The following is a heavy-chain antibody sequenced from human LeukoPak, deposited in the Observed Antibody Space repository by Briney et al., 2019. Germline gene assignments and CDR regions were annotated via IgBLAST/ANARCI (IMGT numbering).Heavy chain of an antibody. CDR2: IKRKTDGGTI. CDR1: GFTFSNAW. Sequence: GGSLRLSCAASGFTFSNAWMSWVRQVPGKGLEWVGRIKRKTDGGTIGYGAAVKGRFTVSRDDSKNTLYLQMDSLKSEDTAVYYCTTYDYGDYYFFYGMDVWGQGTTVTVSS. D-gene: IGHD4-17*01. V-gene: IGHV3-15*01. J-gene: IGHJ6*02. CDR3: TTYDYGDYYFFYGMDV.